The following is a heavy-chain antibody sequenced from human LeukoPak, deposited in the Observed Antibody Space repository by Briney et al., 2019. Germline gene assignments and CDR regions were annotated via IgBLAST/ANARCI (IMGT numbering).Heavy chain of an antibody. CDR3: ASGPWELDY. CDR2: IDDTGST. D-gene: IGHD1-26*01. J-gene: IGHJ4*02. V-gene: IGHV4-59*08. CDR1: SGSIGTYD. Sequence: SETLSLTCTVSSGSIGTYDWAWIRQSPGKGLEWIGYIDDTGSTYYNPSLKSRVTISVDTSKKQFSLKLNSVTAADTAVYYCASGPWELDYWGQGTLVTVSS.